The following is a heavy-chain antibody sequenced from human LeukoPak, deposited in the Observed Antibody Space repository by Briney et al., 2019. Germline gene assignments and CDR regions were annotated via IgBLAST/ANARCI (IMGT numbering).Heavy chain of an antibody. V-gene: IGHV4-34*01. CDR2: INHSGST. D-gene: IGHD2-15*01. CDR3: ARGVSLGYRSGGSCFYYYYGMDV. CDR1: GGSFSGYY. J-gene: IGHJ6*02. Sequence: PSETLSLTCAVYGGSFSGYYWSWIRQPPGKGLEWIGEINHSGSTNYNPSLKSRVTISVDTSKIQFSLKLSSVTAADTAVYYCARGVSLGYRSGGSCFYYYYGMDVWGQGTTVTVSS.